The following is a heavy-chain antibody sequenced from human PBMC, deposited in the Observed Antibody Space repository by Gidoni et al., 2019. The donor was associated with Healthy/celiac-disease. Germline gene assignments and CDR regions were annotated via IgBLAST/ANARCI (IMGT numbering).Heavy chain of an antibody. V-gene: IGHV4-34*01. D-gene: IGHD5-12*01. CDR2: INHSGST. CDR1: GGSFSGYY. CDR3: ARATLEMATIH. Sequence: QVQLQQWGAGLLKPSETLSLTCAVYGGSFSGYYWSWIRQPPGKGLEWIGEINHSGSTNYNPSRKSRVTISVDTSKNQFSLKLSSVTAADTAVYYCARATLEMATIHWGQGTLVTVSS. J-gene: IGHJ4*02.